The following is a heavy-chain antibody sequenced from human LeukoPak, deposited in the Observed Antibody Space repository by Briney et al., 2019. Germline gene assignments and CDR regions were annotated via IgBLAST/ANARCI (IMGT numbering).Heavy chain of an antibody. CDR1: GYSISSGYY. V-gene: IGHV4-38-2*02. J-gene: IGHJ4*02. Sequence: SETLSLTCTVSGYSISSGYYWGWIRQPPGKGLEWIGEINHSGSTNYNPSLKSRVTISVDTSKNQFSLKLSSVTAADTAVYYCARGIRRTYYYGSGSYSGLDYWGQGTLVTVSS. D-gene: IGHD3-10*01. CDR2: INHSGST. CDR3: ARGIRRTYYYGSGSYSGLDY.